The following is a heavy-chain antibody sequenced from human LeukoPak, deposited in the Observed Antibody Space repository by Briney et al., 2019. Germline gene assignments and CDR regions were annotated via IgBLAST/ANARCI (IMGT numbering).Heavy chain of an antibody. V-gene: IGHV4-61*02. J-gene: IGHJ4*02. D-gene: IGHD3-22*01. CDR1: GGSISSGSYY. CDR3: ARELYYDSRERFDY. Sequence: RASETLSLTCTVSGGSISSGSYYWSWIRQPAGKGLEWIGRIYTSGSTNYNPSLKSRVTISVDTSKNQFSLKLSSVTAADTAVYYCARELYYDSRERFDYWGQGTLVTVSS. CDR2: IYTSGST.